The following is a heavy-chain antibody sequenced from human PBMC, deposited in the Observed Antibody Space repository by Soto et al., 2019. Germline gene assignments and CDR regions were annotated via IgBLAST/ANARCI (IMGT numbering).Heavy chain of an antibody. J-gene: IGHJ4*02. V-gene: IGHV4-39*01. D-gene: IGHD3-10*01. CDR2: IYYSGST. CDR1: GGSISSSSYY. CDR3: ARHQGSYYYGSAYDY. Sequence: QLQLQESGPGLVKPSETLSLTCTVSGGSISSSSYYWGWIRQPPGQGLEWIGSIYYSGSTYYNPSLKSRVTIAVDTSKNQFPLKLSSVTAADPAVYYCARHQGSYYYGSAYDYWGQGTLVTVSA.